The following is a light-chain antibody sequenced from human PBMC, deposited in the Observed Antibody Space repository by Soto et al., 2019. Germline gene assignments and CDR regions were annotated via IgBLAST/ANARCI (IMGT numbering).Light chain of an antibody. Sequence: TQSGGTLSMSRGERATLSCRASQSVASNLAWYQQKPGQTPRLLIYAASTRATGIPARFSGSGSGTDFNITIACRLSNPSEPLYRPPYHHRVRPFAPGTKVDIK. V-gene: IGKV3-15*01. CDR1: QSVASN. CDR2: AAS. CDR3: PPYHHRVRP. J-gene: IGKJ1*01.